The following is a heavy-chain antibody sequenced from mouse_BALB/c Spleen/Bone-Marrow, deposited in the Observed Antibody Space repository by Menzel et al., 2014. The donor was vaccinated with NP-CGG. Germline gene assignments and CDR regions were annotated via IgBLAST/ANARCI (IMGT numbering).Heavy chain of an antibody. CDR1: GFSLTSYG. Sequence: VKLQESGPGLVAPSQSLSITCTVSGFSLTSYGVHWVRQPPGKGLEWLGVIWAGESTNYNSALMSRLSISKDNSKSQVFLKMNSLQTDDTAMYYCARSPQRTTMIGYWGQGTTLTVSS. J-gene: IGHJ2*01. V-gene: IGHV2-9*02. CDR3: ARSPQRTTMIGY. D-gene: IGHD2-1*01. CDR2: IWAGEST.